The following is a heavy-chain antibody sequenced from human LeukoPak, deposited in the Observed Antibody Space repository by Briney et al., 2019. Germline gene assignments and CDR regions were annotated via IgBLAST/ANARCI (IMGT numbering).Heavy chain of an antibody. Sequence: SETLSLTCTVSGYSISSGYYWGWIRQPPGKGLEWIGSIYHSGSTYYNPSLKSRVTISVDTSKNQFSLKLSSVTAADTAVYSCASLPILCSGGSCYSLRAFDIWGQGTMVTVSS. CDR3: ASLPILCSGGSCYSLRAFDI. J-gene: IGHJ3*02. D-gene: IGHD2-15*01. V-gene: IGHV4-38-2*02. CDR2: IYHSGST. CDR1: GYSISSGYY.